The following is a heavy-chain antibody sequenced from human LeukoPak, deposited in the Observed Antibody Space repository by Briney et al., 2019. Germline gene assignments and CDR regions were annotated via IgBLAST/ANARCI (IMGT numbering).Heavy chain of an antibody. D-gene: IGHD3-3*01. CDR1: GGSISSYY. Sequence: TSETLSLTCTVSGGSISSYYWSWIRQPAGKGLEWIGRIYTSGSTNYNPSLKSRVTMSVDTSKNQFSLKLSSVTAADTAVYYCARDNPYDFWSGSRPSYYFDYWGQGTLVTVSS. J-gene: IGHJ4*02. CDR3: ARDNPYDFWSGSRPSYYFDY. CDR2: IYTSGST. V-gene: IGHV4-4*07.